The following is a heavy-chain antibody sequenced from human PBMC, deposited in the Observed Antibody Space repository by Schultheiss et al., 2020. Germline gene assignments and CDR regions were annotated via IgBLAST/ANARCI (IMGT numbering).Heavy chain of an antibody. V-gene: IGHV3-64*01. Sequence: GGSLRLSCAASGFTFSSYAMHWVRQAPGKGLEYVSAISSNGGSTYYANSVKGRFTISRDNSKNTLYLQMNSLRAEDTAVYYCAKGYSGWYEGTSNWGQGTLVTVSS. CDR2: ISSNGGST. CDR1: GFTFSSYA. CDR3: AKGYSGWYEGTSN. D-gene: IGHD6-19*01. J-gene: IGHJ4*02.